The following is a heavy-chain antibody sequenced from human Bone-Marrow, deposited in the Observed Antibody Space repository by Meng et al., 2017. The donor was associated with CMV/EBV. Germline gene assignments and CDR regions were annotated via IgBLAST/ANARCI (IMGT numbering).Heavy chain of an antibody. J-gene: IGHJ4*02. CDR2: ISGSGGST. Sequence: GGSLRLSCTVSGGSISSSSCYWGWIRRPPGKGLEWVSAISGSGGSTYYADSVKGRFTISRDNSKNTLYLQMNSLRAEDTAVYYCAKDPSGVGATNYWGQGTLVTVSS. CDR3: AKDPSGVGATNY. D-gene: IGHD1-26*01. CDR1: GGSISSSSCY. V-gene: IGHV3-23*01.